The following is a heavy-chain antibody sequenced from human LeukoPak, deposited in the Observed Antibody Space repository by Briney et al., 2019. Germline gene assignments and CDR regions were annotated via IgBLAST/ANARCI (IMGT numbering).Heavy chain of an antibody. CDR2: MNPNSGNT. V-gene: IGHV1-8*01. J-gene: IGHJ5*02. CDR1: GYTFTSYD. D-gene: IGHD3-10*01. Sequence: GASVKVSCKASGYTFTSYDINWVRQATGQGLEWMGWMNPNSGNTGYAQKFQGRVTMTRNTSISTAYMDLSSLGAEDTAAYYCARLIGLQWFGELRGSWFDPWGQGTLVTVSS. CDR3: ARLIGLQWFGELRGSWFDP.